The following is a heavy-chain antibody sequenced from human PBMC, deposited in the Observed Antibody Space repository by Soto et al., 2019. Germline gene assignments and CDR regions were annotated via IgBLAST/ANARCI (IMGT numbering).Heavy chain of an antibody. J-gene: IGHJ6*02. V-gene: IGHV1-18*01. CDR1: GYTFTSYG. CDR2: ISAYNGNT. CDR3: ARAGELWAARYYYYGMDV. D-gene: IGHD3-10*01. Sequence: GASVKVSCKASGYTFTSYGISWVRQAPGQGLEWMGWISAYNGNTNYAQKLQGRVTMTRNTSISTAYMELSSLRSEDTAVYYCARAGELWAARYYYYGMDVWGQGTTVTVSS.